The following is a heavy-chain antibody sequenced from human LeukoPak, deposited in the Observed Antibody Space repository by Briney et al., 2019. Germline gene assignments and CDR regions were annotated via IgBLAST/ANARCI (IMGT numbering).Heavy chain of an antibody. CDR3: ARVEGYYDSSGYYYVGYFDY. V-gene: IGHV1-69*05. D-gene: IGHD3-22*01. CDR2: IIPIFGTA. Sequence: SVKVSCKASGGTFSSYAISWVRQAPGQGLEWMGGIIPIFGTANYAQKFQGRVTITTDESTSTAYMELSSLRSEDTAVYYCARVEGYYDSSGYYYVGYFDYWGQGTLVTVSS. J-gene: IGHJ4*02. CDR1: GGTFSSYA.